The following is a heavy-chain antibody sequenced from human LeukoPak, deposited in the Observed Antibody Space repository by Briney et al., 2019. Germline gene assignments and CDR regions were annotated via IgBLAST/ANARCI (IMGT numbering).Heavy chain of an antibody. V-gene: IGHV3-11*06. CDR3: VRRRVGSSFSFDY. D-gene: IGHD6-13*01. CDR2: ITTSSSYK. J-gene: IGHJ4*02. Sequence: PGGSLRLSSAASGFTFSDYYMSLIRQAPGRGLEWVSYITTSSSYKNYADSVKGRSTTSRDNPKNSLYLQMYILRAEDTAVYYCVRRRVGSSFSFDYWGQGTLVTVSS. CDR1: GFTFSDYY.